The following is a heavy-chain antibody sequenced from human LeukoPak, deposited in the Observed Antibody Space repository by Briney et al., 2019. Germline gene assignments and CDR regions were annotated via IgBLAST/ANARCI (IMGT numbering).Heavy chain of an antibody. CDR2: IYSAGDS. CDR3: ASHYCSAGSCYFDG. J-gene: IGHJ4*02. Sequence: GGSLRLSCVVSGLSISYNYMSWVRQAPGKGLEWVSVIYSAGDSYYGDAVKGRFIISKDNSKNTVYLQMNRLRPEDTAVYYCASHYCSAGSCYFDGWGQGTLVTVSS. CDR1: GLSISYNY. D-gene: IGHD2-8*02. V-gene: IGHV3-53*01.